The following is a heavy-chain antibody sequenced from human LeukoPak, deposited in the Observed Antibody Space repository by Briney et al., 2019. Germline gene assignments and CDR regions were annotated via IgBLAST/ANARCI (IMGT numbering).Heavy chain of an antibody. Sequence: GGSLRLFCAASGFTFSSYSMSWVRRAPGKGLEWVSCISAGSTYIYYADSMKGRFTISRDNAKNSLSLQINSLRAEDTAVYYCARGGDDYGDSYDAFDVWGQGTMVTVSS. J-gene: IGHJ3*01. CDR2: ISAGSTYI. D-gene: IGHD4-17*01. V-gene: IGHV3-21*01. CDR3: ARGGDDYGDSYDAFDV. CDR1: GFTFSSYS.